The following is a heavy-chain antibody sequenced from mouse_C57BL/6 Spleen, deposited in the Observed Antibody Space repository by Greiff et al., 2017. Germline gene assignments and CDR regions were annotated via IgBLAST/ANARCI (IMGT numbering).Heavy chain of an antibody. Sequence: QVQLQQSGAELVKPGASVKISCKASGYTFTDYYINWVKQRPGQGLEWIGKIGPGSGSTNYNEKFKGQATLTADKTSITAYMQLSSLASEDSTGYFCSGRGYGDYFDYWGQGTTLTVSS. CDR2: IGPGSGST. V-gene: IGHV1-77*01. D-gene: IGHD1-1*02. CDR1: GYTFTDYY. J-gene: IGHJ2*01. CDR3: SGRGYGDYFDY.